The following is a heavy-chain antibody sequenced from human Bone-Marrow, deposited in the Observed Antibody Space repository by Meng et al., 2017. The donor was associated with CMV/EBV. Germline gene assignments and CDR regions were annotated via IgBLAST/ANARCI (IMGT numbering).Heavy chain of an antibody. CDR2: ISAYNGNT. Sequence: ASVKVSCKASGYTFTSYGISWVRQAPGQGLEWMGWISAYNGNTNYAQKLQGRVTMTTDTSMSTAYMELRSLRSDDTAVYYCARESPYCSSTSCSNFDYWGQGPRVTGSS. J-gene: IGHJ4*02. D-gene: IGHD2-2*01. CDR3: ARESPYCSSTSCSNFDY. CDR1: GYTFTSYG. V-gene: IGHV1-18*01.